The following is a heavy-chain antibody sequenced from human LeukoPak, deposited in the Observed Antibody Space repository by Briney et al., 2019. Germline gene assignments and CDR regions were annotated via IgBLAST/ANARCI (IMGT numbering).Heavy chain of an antibody. D-gene: IGHD6-25*01. CDR2: TSFDGSNK. Sequence: GGSLRLSCAASGFTFSNYAMHWVRQAPGKGLDYVAFTSFDGSNKYYADSVQGRFTISRDNAKNTLYLQMNSLRAEDTAVYYCARGRGAPTAAYYYYMDVWGKGTTVTVSS. CDR3: ARGRGAPTAAYYYYMDV. CDR1: GFTFSNYA. V-gene: IGHV3-30*04. J-gene: IGHJ6*03.